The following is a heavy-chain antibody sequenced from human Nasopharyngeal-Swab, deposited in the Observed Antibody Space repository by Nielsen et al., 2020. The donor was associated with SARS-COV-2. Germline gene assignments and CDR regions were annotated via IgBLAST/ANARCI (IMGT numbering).Heavy chain of an antibody. J-gene: IGHJ6*02. CDR1: GYSFTSYW. V-gene: IGHV5-51*01. D-gene: IGHD6-13*01. Sequence: GESLKISCKGSGYSFTSYWIGWVRQMPGKGPEWMGIIYPGDSDTRYSPSFQGQVTISADKSISTAYLQWSSLKASDTAMYYCARFQQQLVHYYYYGMDVWGQGTTVTVSS. CDR3: ARFQQQLVHYYYYGMDV. CDR2: IYPGDSDT.